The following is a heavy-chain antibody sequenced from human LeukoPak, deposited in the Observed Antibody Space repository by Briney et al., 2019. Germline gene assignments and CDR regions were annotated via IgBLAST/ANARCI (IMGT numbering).Heavy chain of an antibody. CDR3: ARCQSSYYYDSSACDY. D-gene: IGHD3-22*01. J-gene: IGHJ4*02. Sequence: SETLSLTCAVSGGSISSYYWSWIRQPPGKGLEWIGYIYYSGSTNYNPSLKSRVTISVDTSKNQFSLKLSSVTAADTAVYYCARCQSSYYYDSSACDYWGQGTLVTVSS. CDR1: GGSISSYY. V-gene: IGHV4-59*01. CDR2: IYYSGST.